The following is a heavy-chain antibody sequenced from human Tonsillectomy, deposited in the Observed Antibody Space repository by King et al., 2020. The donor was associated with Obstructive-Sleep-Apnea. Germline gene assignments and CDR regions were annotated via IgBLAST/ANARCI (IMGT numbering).Heavy chain of an antibody. D-gene: IGHD3-22*01. CDR2: ISGNVGNT. J-gene: IGHJ4*02. CDR3: AKDPYDSSGYYSLDY. V-gene: IGHV3-23*04. CDR1: GFTFRNYA. Sequence: VQLVESGGGLIQPGGSLRLSCSASGFTFRNYALKWVRQAPGKGLEWVSTISGNVGNTYYADSVKGRFTISRDNSKNTVYLQMNSLRAEDTAVYYCAKDPYDSSGYYSLDYWGQGTLVTVSS.